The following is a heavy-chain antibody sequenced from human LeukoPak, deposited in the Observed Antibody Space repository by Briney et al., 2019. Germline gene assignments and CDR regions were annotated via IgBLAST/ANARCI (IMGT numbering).Heavy chain of an antibody. D-gene: IGHD3-16*01. V-gene: IGHV4-39*01. CDR2: IYYSGST. CDR3: ARSHEGGQEWAMITFGGWY. Sequence: PSETLSLTCTVSGGSISSSSYYWGWNRQPPGKGLEWIGSIYYSGSTYYNPSLKSRVTISVDTSKNQFSLKLSSVTAADTAVYYCARSHEGGQEWAMITFGGWYWGQGTLVTVSS. J-gene: IGHJ4*02. CDR1: GGSISSSSYY.